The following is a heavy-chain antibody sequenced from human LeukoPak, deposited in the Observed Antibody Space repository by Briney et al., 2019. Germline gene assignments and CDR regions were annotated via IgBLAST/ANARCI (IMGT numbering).Heavy chain of an antibody. CDR1: GGSISSYH. Sequence: PSETLSLTCTVSGGSISSYHWSWVRQSPGKGLELIGYFYNSGSTNYNPSLKSRVTILVDTSRNQFSLRLSSVTAADTAVYYCARGGGCSGGSCCLFDYECRGNGVPVSA. J-gene: IGHJ4*02. CDR2: FYNSGST. CDR3: ARGGGCSGGSCCLFDY. V-gene: IGHV4-59*08. D-gene: IGHD2-15*01.